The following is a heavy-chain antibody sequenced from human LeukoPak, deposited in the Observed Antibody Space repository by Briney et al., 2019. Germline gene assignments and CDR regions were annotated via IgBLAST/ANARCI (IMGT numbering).Heavy chain of an antibody. CDR1: GYTFTGYY. V-gene: IGHV1-2*02. CDR3: ARAPPITRGPFDP. D-gene: IGHD3-10*01. J-gene: IGHJ5*02. CDR2: INPNSGGT. Sequence: ASVKVSCKTSGYTFTGYYMHWVRQAPGQGLEWMGWINPNSGGTNYAQKFQGRVTMTRDTSISTAYMELSRLRSDDTAVYYCARAPPITRGPFDPWGQGTLVTVSS.